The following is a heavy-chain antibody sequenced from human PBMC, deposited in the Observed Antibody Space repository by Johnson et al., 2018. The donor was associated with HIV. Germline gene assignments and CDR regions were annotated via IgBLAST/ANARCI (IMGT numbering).Heavy chain of an antibody. CDR2: IHYDGSDK. V-gene: IGHV3-30*02. D-gene: IGHD6-19*01. J-gene: IGHJ3*02. Sequence: QVQLVESGGGVVQPGGSLRLSCAASGFTFSSYGMHWVRQAPGKGLEWVTFIHYDGSDKYYADSVKGRFTISRDNSKNTLYLQMNSLRAEDTALYYCAKGGSGGGGAFDIWGQGTMVTV. CDR1: GFTFSSYG. CDR3: AKGGSGGGGAFDI.